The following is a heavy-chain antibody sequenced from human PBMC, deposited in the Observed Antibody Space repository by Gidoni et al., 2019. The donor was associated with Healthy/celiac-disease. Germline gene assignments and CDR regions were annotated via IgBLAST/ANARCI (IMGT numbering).Heavy chain of an antibody. D-gene: IGHD2-21*02. CDR1: GFTFSDYY. Sequence: QVQLGESGGGLVKPGGSLRLSCAASGFTFSDYYLSWIRQAPGKGLEWVSYISSSSSYTNYADSVKRRFTISRDNAKNSLYLQMNSLRAEDTAVYYCARVVYVVTATAYDAFDIWGQGTMVTVSS. V-gene: IGHV3-11*06. CDR2: ISSSSSYT. CDR3: ARVVYVVTATAYDAFDI. J-gene: IGHJ3*02.